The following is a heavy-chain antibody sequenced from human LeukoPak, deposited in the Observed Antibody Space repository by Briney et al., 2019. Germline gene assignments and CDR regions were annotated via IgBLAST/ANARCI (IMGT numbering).Heavy chain of an antibody. CDR2: IYYSGSS. CDR1: GGSIRSSYYY. Sequence: SETLSLTCTVSGGSIRSSYYYWGWIRQPPGTGLEWIGYIYYSGSSNYNPSLKSRVTMSVDTSRNQFSLKLSSVTAADTAVYYCARDRDCSGGSCYNTYYYYYGMDVWGQGTTVTVSS. J-gene: IGHJ6*02. D-gene: IGHD2-15*01. V-gene: IGHV4-61*01. CDR3: ARDRDCSGGSCYNTYYYYYGMDV.